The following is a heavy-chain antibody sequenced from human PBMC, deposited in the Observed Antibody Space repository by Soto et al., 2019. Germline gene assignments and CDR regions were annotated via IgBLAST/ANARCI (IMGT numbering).Heavy chain of an antibody. CDR1: GGSISSSSYY. CDR2: IYYSGST. CDR3: ARKNYFVWGSYPADYYYYYGRDV. Sequence: SETLSLTCTVSGGSISSSSYYWGWIRQPPGKGLEWIGSIYYSGSTYYNPSLKSRVTVSVDTSKNQFSLKLSSVTAADTACYYWARKNYFVWGSYPADYYYYYGRDVWAQGTTVPVSS. V-gene: IGHV4-39*01. J-gene: IGHJ6*02. D-gene: IGHD3-16*02.